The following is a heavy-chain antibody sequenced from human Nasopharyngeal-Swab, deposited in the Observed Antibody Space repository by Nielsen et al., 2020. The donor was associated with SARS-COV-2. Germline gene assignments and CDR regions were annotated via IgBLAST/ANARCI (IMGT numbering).Heavy chain of an antibody. V-gene: IGHV3-23*01. CDR2: ISGSGGST. J-gene: IGHJ4*02. CDR3: AKANTRDFDY. Sequence: GGSLRLSCAASGFTFSSYAMSWVRQAPGKGLEWVSAISGSGGSTYYADSVKGRFTISRDDSRKTLYLQMNSLRAEDTAVYHCAKANTRDFDYWGQGTLATVSS. CDR1: GFTFSSYA.